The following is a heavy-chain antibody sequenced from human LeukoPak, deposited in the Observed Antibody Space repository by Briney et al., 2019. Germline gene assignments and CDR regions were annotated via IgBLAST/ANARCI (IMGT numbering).Heavy chain of an antibody. Sequence: PGGSLRLSCAASGFTFSSYGMHWVRQAPGKGLEWVAVIWYDGSNKYYADSVKGRFTISRDNSKNTLYLQMNSLRGEDTAVYYCAKDPTHSFYCGGGNCYVDYWGQGTLVTVSS. CDR3: AKDPTHSFYCGGGNCYVDY. CDR2: IWYDGSNK. J-gene: IGHJ4*02. D-gene: IGHD2-15*01. CDR1: GFTFSSYG. V-gene: IGHV3-33*06.